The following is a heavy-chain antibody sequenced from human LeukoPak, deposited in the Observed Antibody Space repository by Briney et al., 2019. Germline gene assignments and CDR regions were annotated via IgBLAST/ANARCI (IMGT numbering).Heavy chain of an antibody. CDR3: AKAVTMVRGVIIMAHYYYGMDV. CDR1: GFTFSSYA. CDR2: ISGSCGST. J-gene: IGHJ6*02. D-gene: IGHD3-10*01. V-gene: IGHV3-23*01. Sequence: GGSLRLSCAASGFTFSSYAMSWVRQAPGKGLEWVSAISGSCGSTYYADSVKGRFTISRDNSKNTLYLQMNSLRAEDTAVYYCAKAVTMVRGVIIMAHYYYGMDVWGQGTTVTVSS.